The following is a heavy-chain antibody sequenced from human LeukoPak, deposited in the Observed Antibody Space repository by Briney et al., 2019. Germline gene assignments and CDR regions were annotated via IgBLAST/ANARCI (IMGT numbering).Heavy chain of an antibody. CDR3: ARDSPYSDYLIGGAFNI. CDR1: TFIFSNYA. D-gene: IGHD4-11*01. V-gene: IGHV3-23*01. CDR2: ISGSGGGT. J-gene: IGHJ3*02. Sequence: GGSLRLSCAASTFIFSNYAMSWVRQAPGKGLEWLSVISGSGGGTYYADSVKGRFTISRDNSKNTLYLQMNSLRAEDTAVYYCARDSPYSDYLIGGAFNIWGQGTMVTVSS.